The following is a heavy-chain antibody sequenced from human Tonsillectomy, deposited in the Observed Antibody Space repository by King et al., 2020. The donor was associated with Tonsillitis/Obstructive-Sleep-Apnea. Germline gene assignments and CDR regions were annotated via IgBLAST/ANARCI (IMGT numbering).Heavy chain of an antibody. CDR1: GGSISSSSYY. J-gene: IGHJ2*01. Sequence: QLQESGPGLVKPSGTLSLTCTVSGGSISSSSYYWGWIRQPPGKGLEWIGTISYSGTTYYNPSLKSRVTISVDTSKNQLSLRLNSVTAADTAVYYCARCSGQLLGHLDLWGRGTLVTVSS. CDR3: ARCSGQLLGHLDL. D-gene: IGHD2-2*01. V-gene: IGHV4-39*01. CDR2: ISYSGTT.